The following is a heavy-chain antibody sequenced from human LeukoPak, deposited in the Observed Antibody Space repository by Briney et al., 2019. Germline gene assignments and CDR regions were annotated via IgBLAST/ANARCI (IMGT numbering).Heavy chain of an antibody. J-gene: IGHJ4*02. CDR2: IHSSGSA. CDR3: ATKGNGIYYFDY. D-gene: IGHD2/OR15-2a*01. CDR1: GGSIRSYDNY. Sequence: SETLSLTCTVSGGSIRSYDNYWSWIRQHPGKGLEWIGYIHSSGSAYYNPSLKSRLTISVDTSKNQFSLELRFVTAADMAVYFCATKGNGIYYFDYWGQGTLVTVSS. V-gene: IGHV4-31*03.